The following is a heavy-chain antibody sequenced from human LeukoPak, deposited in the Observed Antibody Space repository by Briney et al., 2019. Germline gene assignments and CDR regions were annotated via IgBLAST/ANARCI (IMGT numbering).Heavy chain of an antibody. Sequence: GGSLTLSCAASGCTVSSNYMSWVRQAPGQGLEWVSISYSGGSTFYADSVKGRFTISRDNAKNSLYLQMNSLRAEDTAVYYCARDGLVGGATRFDYWGQGTLVTVSS. CDR2: SYSGGST. CDR1: GCTVSSNY. D-gene: IGHD1-26*01. V-gene: IGHV3-53*01. J-gene: IGHJ4*02. CDR3: ARDGLVGGATRFDY.